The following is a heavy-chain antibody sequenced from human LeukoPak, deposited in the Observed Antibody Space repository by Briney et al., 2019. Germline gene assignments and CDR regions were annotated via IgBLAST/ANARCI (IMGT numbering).Heavy chain of an antibody. CDR2: IYYSGST. D-gene: IGHD4-11*01. J-gene: IGHJ4*02. CDR1: GGSISSSSYY. V-gene: IGHV4-39*01. Sequence: SETLSLTCTVSGGSISSSSYYWGWIRQPPGKGLEWIGSIYYSGSTYYNSSLKSRVTISVDTSRNQFSLKLNFVTAADTAVYYCASQGWYSNYYFDNWGQGTLVTVSS. CDR3: ASQGWYSNYYFDN.